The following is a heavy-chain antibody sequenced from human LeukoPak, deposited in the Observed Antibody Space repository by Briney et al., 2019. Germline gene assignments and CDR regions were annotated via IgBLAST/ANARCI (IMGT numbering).Heavy chain of an antibody. Sequence: PGGSLRLSCAASGFTVSSNYMSWVRQAPGKGLEWVSVIYSGGSTYYADSVKGRFTISRDNSKNALYLQMNSLRAEDTAVYYCARDRAKQEGDDIQYYYDSSGYYSHGAFDIWGQGTLVTVSS. CDR3: ARDRAKQEGDDIQYYYDSSGYYSHGAFDI. J-gene: IGHJ3*02. CDR2: IYSGGST. D-gene: IGHD3-22*01. CDR1: GFTVSSNY. V-gene: IGHV3-66*01.